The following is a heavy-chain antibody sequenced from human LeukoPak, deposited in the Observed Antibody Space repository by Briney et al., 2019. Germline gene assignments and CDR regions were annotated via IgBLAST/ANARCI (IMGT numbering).Heavy chain of an antibody. CDR1: GFTFSHYA. J-gene: IGHJ4*02. V-gene: IGHV3-30-3*01. Sequence: PGGSLRLSCAASGFTFSHYALHWVRQAPGKGLEWVALISYDGSNKYYADSVKGRFTISRDSPKNTLFLQMNSLRAEDTAVYYCARDLSMSYSVDYWGQGTLVTVSS. CDR2: ISYDGSNK. D-gene: IGHD2-21*01. CDR3: ARDLSMSYSVDY.